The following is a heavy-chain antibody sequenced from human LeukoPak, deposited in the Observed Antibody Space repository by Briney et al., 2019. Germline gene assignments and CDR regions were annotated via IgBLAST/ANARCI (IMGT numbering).Heavy chain of an antibody. V-gene: IGHV3-23*01. Sequence: QPGASLRLSCASSGFTFSSYARSWVRQAPGKGLEWVSSTSSSDPGTYHADSVKGRFTISRDNSKNTVSLQMNSLRAEDTAVYYCATGRSGTYYNFDYWGQGILVTVSS. CDR1: GFTFSSYA. CDR2: TSSSDPGT. J-gene: IGHJ4*02. D-gene: IGHD3-10*01. CDR3: ATGRSGTYYNFDY.